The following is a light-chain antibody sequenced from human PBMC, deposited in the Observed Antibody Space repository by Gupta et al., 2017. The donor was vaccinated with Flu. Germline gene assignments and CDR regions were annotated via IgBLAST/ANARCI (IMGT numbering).Light chain of an antibody. CDR2: KDT. Sequence: SYDLTQPPSVSVSAGQTATITCSGNTLSTQYTYWYQQKPGQAPLRVILKDTERPSGIPERFAGSNSGTTVTLNISGVQAEDEAAYYCQSADNSGTYVVLGGGTKLTV. CDR1: TLSTQY. V-gene: IGLV3-25*03. CDR3: QSADNSGTYVV. J-gene: IGLJ3*02.